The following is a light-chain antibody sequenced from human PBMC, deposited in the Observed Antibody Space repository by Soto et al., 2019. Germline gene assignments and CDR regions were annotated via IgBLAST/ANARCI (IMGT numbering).Light chain of an antibody. CDR1: QSVSNN. J-gene: IGKJ4*01. V-gene: IGKV3-15*01. CDR3: QQYNNLPRT. Sequence: EVVLTQSPDTLSLSPGERATLSCRTSQSVSNNYLVWYQHRPGQAPRLLIYGASTRATDIPARFSGSGSGTEFTLTISSLQSDDYAVYYCQQYNNLPRTFGGGTKVDI. CDR2: GAS.